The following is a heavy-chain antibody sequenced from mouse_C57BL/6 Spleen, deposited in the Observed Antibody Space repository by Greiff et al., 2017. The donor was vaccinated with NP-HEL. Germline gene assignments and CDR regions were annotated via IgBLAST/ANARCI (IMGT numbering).Heavy chain of an antibody. CDR2: IYPSDSET. Sequence: QVQLQQPGAELVRPGSSVKLSCKASGYTFTSYWMDWVKQRPGQGLEWIGNIYPSDSETHYNQKFKDKATLTVDKSSSTAYMQLSSLTSEDSAVYYCASTTMVKGVYFDYWGQGTTLTVSS. V-gene: IGHV1-61*01. CDR1: GYTFTSYW. J-gene: IGHJ2*01. D-gene: IGHD2-2*01. CDR3: ASTTMVKGVYFDY.